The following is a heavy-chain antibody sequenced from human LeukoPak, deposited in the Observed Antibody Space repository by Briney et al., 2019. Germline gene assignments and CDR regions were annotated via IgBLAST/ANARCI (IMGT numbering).Heavy chain of an antibody. CDR3: ARDLIHSYYYDSSGYYFDY. CDR2: ISGSGGST. Sequence: GGSLRLSCAASGFTFSSYAMSWVRQAPGKGLEWVSAISGSGGSTYYADSVKGRFTISRDNSKNTLYLQMNSLRDEDTAVYYCARDLIHSYYYDSSGYYFDYWGQGTLVTVSS. V-gene: IGHV3-23*01. CDR1: GFTFSSYA. D-gene: IGHD3-22*01. J-gene: IGHJ4*02.